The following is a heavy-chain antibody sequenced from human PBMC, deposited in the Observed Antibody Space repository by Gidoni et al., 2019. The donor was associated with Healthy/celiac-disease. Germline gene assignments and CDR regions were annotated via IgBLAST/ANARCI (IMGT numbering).Heavy chain of an antibody. Sequence: QVQLQESGPGLVKPSETLSLPCPVSGGSISSYYWSWIRQPPGKGLEWIEYIYYRGSTNYNPSLKNRVTISVDTSKNQCSLKLSSVTAADTAVYYCARDQGGSITFGDNAFDIWGQGTMVTVSS. V-gene: IGHV4-59*01. J-gene: IGHJ3*02. CDR3: ARDQGGSITFGDNAFDI. D-gene: IGHD3-16*01. CDR1: GGSISSYY. CDR2: IYYRGST.